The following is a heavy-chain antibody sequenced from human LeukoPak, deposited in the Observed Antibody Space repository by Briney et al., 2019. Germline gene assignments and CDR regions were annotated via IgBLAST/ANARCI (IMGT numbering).Heavy chain of an antibody. V-gene: IGHV1-2*02. CDR3: ASASSSWIQLSLDTPNM. CDR2: INPNTSGT. D-gene: IGHD5-18*01. CDR1: GGTFSSYA. Sequence: ASVKVSCKASGGTFSSYAISWVRQAPGQGLEWVGWINPNTSGTNYAQKFQGRVTMTRDTSINTAYMELSRLRSDDTAVYYCASASSSWIQLSLDTPNMWGQGAMVTVSS. J-gene: IGHJ3*02.